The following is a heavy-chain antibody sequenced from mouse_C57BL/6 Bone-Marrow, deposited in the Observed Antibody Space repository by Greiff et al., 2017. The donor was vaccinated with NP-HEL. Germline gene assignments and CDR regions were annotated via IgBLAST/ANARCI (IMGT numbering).Heavy chain of an antibody. V-gene: IGHV1-76*01. CDR3: ARDTVVASNYYAMDY. CDR2: IYPGSGNT. D-gene: IGHD1-1*01. CDR1: GYTFTDSY. J-gene: IGHJ4*01. Sequence: VKLVESGAELVRPGASVKLSCKASGYTFTDSYINWVKQRPGQGLEWIARIYPGSGNTYYNEKFKGKATLTAEKSSSTAYMQLSSLTSEDSAVYFCARDTVVASNYYAMDYWGQGTSVTVSS.